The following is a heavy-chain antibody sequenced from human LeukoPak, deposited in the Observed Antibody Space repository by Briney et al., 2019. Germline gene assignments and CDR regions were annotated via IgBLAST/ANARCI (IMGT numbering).Heavy chain of an antibody. V-gene: IGHV4-39*07. CDR3: WWYRPYYYYYYMDV. CDR2: IYYSGST. CDR1: GGSISSSSYY. J-gene: IGHJ6*03. Sequence: SETLSLTCTVSGGSISSSSYYWGWIRQPPGKGLEWIGSIYYSGSTYYNPSLKSRVTISVDTSKNQFSLKLSSVTAADTAVYYCWWYRPYYYYYYMDVWGKGTTVTVSS. D-gene: IGHD2-15*01.